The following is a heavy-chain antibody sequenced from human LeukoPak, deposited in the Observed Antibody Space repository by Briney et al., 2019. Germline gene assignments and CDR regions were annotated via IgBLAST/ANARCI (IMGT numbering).Heavy chain of an antibody. Sequence: ASVKVSCKASGYTFTGYYMHWVRQAPGQGLEWMGWINPNSGGTNYAQKFQGWVTMTRDTSISTAYMELGRLRSDDTAVYYCARGGESPWFGELLAQKAFDIWGQGTMVTVSS. CDR3: ARGGESPWFGELLAQKAFDI. CDR2: INPNSGGT. V-gene: IGHV1-2*04. CDR1: GYTFTGYY. J-gene: IGHJ3*02. D-gene: IGHD3-10*01.